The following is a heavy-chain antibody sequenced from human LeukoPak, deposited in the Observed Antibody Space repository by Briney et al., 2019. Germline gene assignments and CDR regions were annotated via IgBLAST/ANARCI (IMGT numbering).Heavy chain of an antibody. J-gene: IGHJ5*02. V-gene: IGHV3-33*01. CDR3: VRDNGPEQLALDL. Sequence: GGSLRLSCAASGFTFSNLGMHWVRQAPGKGLEWVALIWFDGSDKKYADSVKGRFTISRDNSKNTLFLQMNSLRVEDTAVYYCVRDNGPEQLALDLWGQGTLVTVSS. CDR2: IWFDGSDK. CDR1: GFTFSNLG. D-gene: IGHD6-6*01.